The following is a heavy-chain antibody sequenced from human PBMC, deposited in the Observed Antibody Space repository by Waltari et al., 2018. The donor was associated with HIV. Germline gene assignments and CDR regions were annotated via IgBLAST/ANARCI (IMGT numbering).Heavy chain of an antibody. V-gene: IGHV3-21*01. J-gene: IGHJ3*02. CDR3: ARDPGGNYDSFAFDI. CDR1: GCTRSSYS. CDR2: ISGSPSYI. Sequence: EVQLLGSGGGMVNPGGALRISCASSGCTRSSYSKNWVRQAPGKGLDWVSSISGSPSYIYYADSVKGRFTISRDNAKNSLYLQMNSLRAEDTAVYYCARDPGGNYDSFAFDIWGQGTMVTVSS. D-gene: IGHD3-22*01.